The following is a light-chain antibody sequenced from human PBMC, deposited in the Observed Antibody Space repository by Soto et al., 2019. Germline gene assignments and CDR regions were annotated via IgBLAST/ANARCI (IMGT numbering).Light chain of an antibody. J-gene: IGKJ1*01. V-gene: IGKV1-5*01. CDR2: DAS. Sequence: DIQMTQSPSTLSASVGDRVTITCRASQSISSWLAWYQQKPGRAPNLLIYDASTLESGVPSRFSGSGSGTEFTLTIRSLQPDDFATYYCHEYNTFSFGQGTKVEIK. CDR1: QSISSW. CDR3: HEYNTFS.